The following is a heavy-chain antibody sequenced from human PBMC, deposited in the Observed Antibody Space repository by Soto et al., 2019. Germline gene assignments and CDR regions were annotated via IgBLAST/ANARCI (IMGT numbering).Heavy chain of an antibody. CDR2: ISGSGGST. V-gene: IGHV3-23*04. CDR3: AKPVYYDFWSGYSTDAFDI. CDR1: GFTFSSYA. Sequence: EVQLVESGGGLVKPGGSLRLSCAASGFTFSSYAMSWVRQAPGKGLEWVSAISGSGGSTYYADSVKGRFTISRDNSKNTLYLQMNSLRAEDTAVYYCAKPVYYDFWSGYSTDAFDIWGQGTMVTVSS. D-gene: IGHD3-3*01. J-gene: IGHJ3*02.